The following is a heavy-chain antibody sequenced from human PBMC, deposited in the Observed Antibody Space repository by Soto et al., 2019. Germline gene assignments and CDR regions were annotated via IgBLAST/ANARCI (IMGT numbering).Heavy chain of an antibody. CDR1: GYTFIIYA. CDR2: INAGNGNT. CDR3: ARELQGLYYFDY. Sequence: GASVKVSYNASGYTFIIYAIHWVRQAPGQRLEWMGWINAGNGNTKYSQKFQGRVTITRDTSASTAYMELTSLRSEDTAVYYCARELQGLYYFDYWGQGTLVTVSS. D-gene: IGHD2-15*01. J-gene: IGHJ4*02. V-gene: IGHV1-3*01.